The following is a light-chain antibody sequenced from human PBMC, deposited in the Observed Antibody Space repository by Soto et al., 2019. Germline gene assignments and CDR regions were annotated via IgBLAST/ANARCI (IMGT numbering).Light chain of an antibody. CDR3: QQYDNLPST. J-gene: IGKJ5*01. CDR1: QDISNY. CDR2: DAS. Sequence: DIQMTQSPSSLSASVGDRVTITCQASQDISNYLNWYQQKPGKATKLLIYDASNLETGVPSRFSGSGSGTDFTFTISSLQPEDIATYYCQQYDNLPSTFGQGTRLEIK. V-gene: IGKV1-33*01.